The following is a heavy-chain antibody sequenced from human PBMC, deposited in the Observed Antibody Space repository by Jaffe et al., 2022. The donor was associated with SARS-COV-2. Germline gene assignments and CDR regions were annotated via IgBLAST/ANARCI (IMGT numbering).Heavy chain of an antibody. J-gene: IGHJ6*02. D-gene: IGHD6-13*01. CDR1: GFTFSSYG. CDR2: IWYDGSNK. CDR3: ARDLVVEKQQLIQGYYYYGMDV. V-gene: IGHV3-33*01. Sequence: QVQLVESGGGVVQPGRSLRLSCAASGFTFSSYGMHWVRQAPGKGLEWVAVIWYDGSNKYYADSVKGRFTISRDNSKNTLYLQMNSLRAEDTAVYYCARDLVVEKQQLIQGYYYYGMDVWGQGTTVTVSS.